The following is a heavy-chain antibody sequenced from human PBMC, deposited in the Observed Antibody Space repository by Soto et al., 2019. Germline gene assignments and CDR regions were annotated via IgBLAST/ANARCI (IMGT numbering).Heavy chain of an antibody. CDR2: ISFDGATK. Sequence: QEQLVESGGGVVQPGRPLRLSCAASEFTFSPYPMHWVRQAPGKGLEWVAVISFDGATKYYADSVKGRFAISRDNSMNTLYLQMNSLRTEDTAVYYCAKDQSASSNSYHAMDIWGPATTVTVSS. CDR1: EFTFSPYP. J-gene: IGHJ6*02. CDR3: AKDQSASSNSYHAMDI. D-gene: IGHD6-6*01. V-gene: IGHV3-30*09.